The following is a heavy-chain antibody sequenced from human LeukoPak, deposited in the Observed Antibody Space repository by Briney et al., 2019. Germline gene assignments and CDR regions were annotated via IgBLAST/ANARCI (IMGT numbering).Heavy chain of an antibody. V-gene: IGHV3-43*02. CDR2: ISGDGGTT. CDR3: AKGVAPYYFDY. J-gene: IGHJ4*02. D-gene: IGHD2-15*01. CDR1: GFTFDDYA. Sequence: GGSLRLSCAASGFTFDDYAMHWVRQAPGKGLEWVSVISGDGGTTYYADSLEARFTISRDNSKNSLYLQMNSLRTEDTALYYCAKGVAPYYFDYCGQGTLVTVSS.